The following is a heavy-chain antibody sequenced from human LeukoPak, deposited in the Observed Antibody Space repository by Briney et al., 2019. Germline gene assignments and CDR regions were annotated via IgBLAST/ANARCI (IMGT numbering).Heavy chain of an antibody. V-gene: IGHV3-48*03. CDR1: GFTFSSYE. D-gene: IGHD6-6*01. Sequence: GGSLRLSCAASGFTFSSYEMNWVRQAPGKGLEWVSYMSSSGSTIFYADSVKGRFTISRDNAKNSLYLQMNSLRAEDTAVYDCARLYSSSSGLRASDYWGQGTLVTVSS. CDR2: MSSSGSTI. J-gene: IGHJ4*02. CDR3: ARLYSSSSGLRASDY.